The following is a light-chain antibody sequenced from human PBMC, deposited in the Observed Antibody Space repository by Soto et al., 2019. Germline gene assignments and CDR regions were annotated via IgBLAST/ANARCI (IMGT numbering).Light chain of an antibody. J-gene: IGKJ1*01. CDR3: QQYNSYSET. V-gene: IGKV1-5*01. CDR2: DAS. CDR1: QSISSW. Sequence: DIQMIQFPSILAASVGDRVTITCRASQSISSWLAWYQQKPGKAPKLLIYDASSLESGVPSRFSGSGSGTEFTLTISSLQPDDFATYYCQQYNSYSETFGQGTKVDIK.